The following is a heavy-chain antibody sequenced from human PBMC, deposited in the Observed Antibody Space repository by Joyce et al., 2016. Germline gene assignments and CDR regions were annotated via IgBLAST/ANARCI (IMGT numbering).Heavy chain of an antibody. V-gene: IGHV4-34*01. CDR3: ARSQWLAPLMY. CDR2: INNSGVT. Sequence: QVQLQQWGAGLLKPSETLSLTCAVSGGPFRGFFWTWVRQAPGKGLEWIGDINNSGVTNYNPSLKTRVTFSGDTSKNQFSLKLTSLSAADTAVYYCARSQWLAPLMYWGQGTPVTVSS. D-gene: IGHD6-19*01. CDR1: GGPFRGFF. J-gene: IGHJ4*02.